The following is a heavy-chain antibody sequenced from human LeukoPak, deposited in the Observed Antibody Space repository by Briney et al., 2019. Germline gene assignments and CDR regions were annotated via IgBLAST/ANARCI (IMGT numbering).Heavy chain of an antibody. Sequence: GGTLRLSCAASGFNFGNYGMNWVRQAPGKGLEWVSGIRASGRTTDYADSVKGRFTISRDTSKNTLYLQMNSLRAEDTAVYYCARARFPAFDIWGQGTVVTVSS. CDR3: ARARFPAFDI. CDR2: IRASGRTT. CDR1: GFNFGNYG. J-gene: IGHJ3*02. D-gene: IGHD3-10*01. V-gene: IGHV3-23*01.